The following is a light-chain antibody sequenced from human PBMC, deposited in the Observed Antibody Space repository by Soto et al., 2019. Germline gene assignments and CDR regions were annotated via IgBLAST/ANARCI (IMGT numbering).Light chain of an antibody. CDR3: QQTYSTPPT. J-gene: IGKJ1*01. Sequence: IQMTQSPSSLSASVGERVTITCRTSQDIRNDLGWFQQKPGKAPKLLINTASTLQSGVPSRFSGSGSGTDFTLTISSLQPEDFATYYCQQTYSTPPTFGQGTKVDIK. CDR2: TAS. CDR1: QDIRND. V-gene: IGKV1-39*01.